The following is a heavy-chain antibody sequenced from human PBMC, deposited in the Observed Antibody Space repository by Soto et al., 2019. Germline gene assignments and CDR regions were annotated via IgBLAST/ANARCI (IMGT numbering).Heavy chain of an antibody. J-gene: IGHJ6*02. CDR2: ISSSSSYT. Sequence: PGGALRLSCAASGFTFSSYSMHWVRQAPGKGLGWVSYISSSSSYTNYADSVKGRFTISRDDAKNSLYLQMNSLRAEDTAVYYCARDNRDIVVVPAAYYYYGMDVWGQGTTVTVSS. CDR1: GFTFSSYS. D-gene: IGHD2-2*01. CDR3: ARDNRDIVVVPAAYYYYGMDV. V-gene: IGHV3-21*05.